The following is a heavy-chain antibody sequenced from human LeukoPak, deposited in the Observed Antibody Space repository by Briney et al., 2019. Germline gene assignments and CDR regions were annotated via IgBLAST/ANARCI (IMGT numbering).Heavy chain of an antibody. CDR2: INPSGGST. J-gene: IGHJ4*02. CDR3: ARETIAVAESLDY. D-gene: IGHD6-19*01. Sequence: GASVKVSRKASGYTSTSYYMHWVRQAPGQGLEWMGIINPSGGSTSYAQKFQGRVTMTRDTSTSTVYMELSSLRSEDTAVYYCARETIAVAESLDYWGQGTLVTVSS. CDR1: GYTSTSYY. V-gene: IGHV1-46*01.